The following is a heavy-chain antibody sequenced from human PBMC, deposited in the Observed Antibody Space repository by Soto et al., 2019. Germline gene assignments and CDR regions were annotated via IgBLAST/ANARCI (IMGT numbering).Heavy chain of an antibody. CDR2: IRSKTYGGTT. CDR1: GFTFGYYT. Sequence: PVGSLELSSTASGFTFGYYTMSWVRQAPGKGLEWVGFIRSKTYGGTTQYAASVKGRFSISRDDSKSTAYLQMNSVKTEDTAVYYCTRDPYDSSGYYDYWGQGTLVTVSS. J-gene: IGHJ4*02. D-gene: IGHD3-22*01. V-gene: IGHV3-49*04. CDR3: TRDPYDSSGYYDY.